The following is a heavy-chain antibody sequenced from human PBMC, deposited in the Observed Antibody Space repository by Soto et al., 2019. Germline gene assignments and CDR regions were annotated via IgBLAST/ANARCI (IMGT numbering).Heavy chain of an antibody. CDR2: ISYSGST. Sequence: QVQLQESGPGLVKPSQTLSLTCTVSGGSIKNSGYYWSWIRQHPEKGLEWIGYISYSGSTDYAPYLKSRVTMSVDTSKNQFSLNLTSVTAADTAVYYCGRDAVTKRDFYYYGMDVWGRGTPVTVSS. CDR3: GRDAVTKRDFYYYGMDV. D-gene: IGHD4-4*01. J-gene: IGHJ6*02. CDR1: GGSIKNSGYY. V-gene: IGHV4-31*03.